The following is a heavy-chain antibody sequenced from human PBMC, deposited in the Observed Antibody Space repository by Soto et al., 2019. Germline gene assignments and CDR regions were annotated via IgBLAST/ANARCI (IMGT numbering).Heavy chain of an antibody. D-gene: IGHD3-3*01. CDR2: ISSSSSYI. J-gene: IGHJ6*02. Sequence: VGSLRLSCAASGFTFSSYSMNWVRQAPGKGLEWVSSISSSSSYIYYADSVKGRFTISRDNAKNSLYLQMNSLRAEDTAVYYCARDGKYTDYYYYGMDVWGQGTTVTVSS. CDR3: ARDGKYTDYYYYGMDV. CDR1: GFTFSSYS. V-gene: IGHV3-21*01.